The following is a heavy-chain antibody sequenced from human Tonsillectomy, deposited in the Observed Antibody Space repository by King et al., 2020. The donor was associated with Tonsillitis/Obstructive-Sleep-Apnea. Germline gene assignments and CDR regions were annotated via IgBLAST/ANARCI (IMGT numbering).Heavy chain of an antibody. J-gene: IGHJ3*02. V-gene: IGHV3-9*01. CDR2: ISWNSDNI. Sequence: VQLVESGGGLVQPGRSLRLSCAAAGFTFDDYAMHWVRQAPGKGLEWVSGISWNSDNIGYADSLKGRFTISRDNAKNSLYLQMNSLRAEDTALYYCAKGLYGAKKAYAFDIWGQGTMVTVSS. CDR3: AKGLYGAKKAYAFDI. D-gene: IGHD4-23*01. CDR1: GFTFDDYA.